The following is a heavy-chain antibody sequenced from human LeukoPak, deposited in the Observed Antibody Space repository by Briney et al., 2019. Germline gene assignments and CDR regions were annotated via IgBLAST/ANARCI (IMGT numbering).Heavy chain of an antibody. J-gene: IGHJ4*02. Sequence: PSETLSLTCTVSGGSISSSSYYWGWIRQPPGKWLEWIGSIYYSGITYYKPSLKSRVTISVDTSKNQFSLKLSSVTAADTAVYYCATVGPGYSGYFDYWGQGTLVTVSS. D-gene: IGHD5-12*01. V-gene: IGHV4-39*01. CDR1: GGSISSSSYY. CDR2: IYYSGIT. CDR3: ATVGPGYSGYFDY.